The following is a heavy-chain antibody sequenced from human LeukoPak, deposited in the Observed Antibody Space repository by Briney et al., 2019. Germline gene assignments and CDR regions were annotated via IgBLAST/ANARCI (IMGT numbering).Heavy chain of an antibody. CDR3: ARIFDV. V-gene: IGHV4-61*08. Sequence: PSETLSLTRTLSGASFRSGGQYWGWIRQTPGKGLEWIGDIFYNGKTNYNPSLKSRVTISLDTSRSQFSLRLSSVTASDTGVYYCARIFDVWGRGTLVTVSS. CDR2: IFYNGKT. CDR1: GASFRSGGQY. J-gene: IGHJ4*02.